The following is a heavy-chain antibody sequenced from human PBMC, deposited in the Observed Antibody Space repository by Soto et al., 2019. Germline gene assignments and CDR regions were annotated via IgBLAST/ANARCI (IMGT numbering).Heavy chain of an antibody. J-gene: IGHJ4*02. D-gene: IGHD3-10*01. CDR2: ITTYNDNT. Sequence: QVQLVQSGAEVKKPGASVKVSCKGSGYTFTSFGITWVRTAPGQGLEWMGWITTYNDNTNYAQKFQGRDTMTTDTSASTAYMELWSLRSDDTAVYYCARVGGVKGYHYVVASDYWGQGTLVTVSS. CDR1: GYTFTSFG. CDR3: ARVGGVKGYHYVVASDY. V-gene: IGHV1-18*01.